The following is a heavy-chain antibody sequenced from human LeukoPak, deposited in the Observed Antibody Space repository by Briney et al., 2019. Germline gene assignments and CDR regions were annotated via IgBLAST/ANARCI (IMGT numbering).Heavy chain of an antibody. D-gene: IGHD3-22*01. CDR3: TRVFYYGGSGFYPDH. V-gene: IGHV3-72*01. CDR2: RGNKANAYKA. CDR1: GFTFSDHY. Sequence: GGSLRLSCAVSGFTFSDHYMDWVRQAPGKGLEWICRRGNKANAYKAVCAASVRGRFSFSRDDRQNSLYLQMNSLNTEDTAVYYCTRVFYYGGSGFYPDHWGEGTLVTGSS. J-gene: IGHJ4*02.